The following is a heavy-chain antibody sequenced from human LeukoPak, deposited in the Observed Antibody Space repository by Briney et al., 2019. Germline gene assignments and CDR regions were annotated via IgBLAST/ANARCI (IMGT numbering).Heavy chain of an antibody. V-gene: IGHV4-31*03. CDR1: GGSISSGGYY. J-gene: IGHJ6*02. D-gene: IGHD3-10*01. CDR2: IYYSGST. CDR3: ARDYGSPEYYYGMDV. Sequence: SETLSLTCTVSGGSISSGGYYWSWIRQHPGKGLEWIGYIYYSGSTYYNPSLKSRVTISVDTSKNQFSLKLSSVTAADTAEYYCARDYGSPEYYYGMDVWGQGTTVTVSS.